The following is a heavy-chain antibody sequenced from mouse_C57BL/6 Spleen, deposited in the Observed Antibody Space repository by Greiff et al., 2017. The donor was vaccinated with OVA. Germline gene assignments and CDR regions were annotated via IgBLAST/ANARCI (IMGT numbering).Heavy chain of an antibody. CDR3: AREDYGSGY. CDR2: IDPSDSYT. CDR1: GYTFTSYW. V-gene: IGHV1-50*01. J-gene: IGHJ2*01. Sequence: QVQLKQPGAELVKPGASVKLSCKASGYTFTSYWMQWVKQRPGQGLEWIGEIDPSDSYTNYNQKFKGKATLTVDTSSSTAYMQLSSLTSEDSAVYYCAREDYGSGYWGQGTTLTVSS. D-gene: IGHD1-1*01.